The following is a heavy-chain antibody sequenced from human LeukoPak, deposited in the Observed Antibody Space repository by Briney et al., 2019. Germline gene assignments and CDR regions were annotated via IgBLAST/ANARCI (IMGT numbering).Heavy chain of an antibody. J-gene: IGHJ4*02. CDR2: ISGSGGST. CDR1: GFTFSSYA. V-gene: IGHV3-23*01. CDR3: ANTFHEGFNYDFWSGLYYFDY. D-gene: IGHD3-3*01. Sequence: PGGSLRLSCAASGFTFSSYAMSWVRQAPGKGLEWVSAISGSGGSTYYADSVKGRFTISRDNSKNTLYLQMNNLRAEDTAVYYCANTFHEGFNYDFWSGLYYFDYWGQGTLVTVSS.